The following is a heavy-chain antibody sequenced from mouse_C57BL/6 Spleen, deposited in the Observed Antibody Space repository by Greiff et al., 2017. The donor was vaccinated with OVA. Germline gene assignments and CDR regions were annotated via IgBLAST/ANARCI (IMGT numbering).Heavy chain of an antibody. CDR1: GFNIKDDY. CDR3: TTFITTVVATRAY. V-gene: IGHV14-4*01. D-gene: IGHD1-1*01. Sequence: VQLQQSGAELVRPGASVKLSCTASGFNIKDDYMHWVKQRPEQGLEWIGWIDPANGDTEYASKFQGKATITADTSSTTAYLPLSSLTSEDTAVYYCTTFITTVVATRAYWGQGTLVTVSA. J-gene: IGHJ3*01. CDR2: IDPANGDT.